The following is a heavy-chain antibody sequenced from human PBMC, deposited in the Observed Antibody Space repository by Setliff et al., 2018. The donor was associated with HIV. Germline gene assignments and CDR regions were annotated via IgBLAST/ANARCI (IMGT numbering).Heavy chain of an antibody. CDR1: GYAFTTYD. CDR2: MNPKNGNT. CDR3: ARGDMIAFGGVGPFDY. J-gene: IGHJ4*02. D-gene: IGHD3-16*01. V-gene: IGHV1-8*01. Sequence: SVKVSCKASGYAFTTYDINWVRQATGQGLEWMGWMNPKNGNTVDEQKFQGRVTITADESTSTAYMELSSLRSADTAVYYCARGDMIAFGGVGPFDYWGQGTLVTVSS.